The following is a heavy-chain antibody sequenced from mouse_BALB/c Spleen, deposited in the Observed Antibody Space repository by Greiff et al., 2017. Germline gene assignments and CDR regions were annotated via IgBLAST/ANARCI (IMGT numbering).Heavy chain of an antibody. CDR1: GFTFSSYA. V-gene: IGHV5-6-5*01. CDR3: ARAATVVDWYFDV. Sequence: EVQLVESGGGLVKPGGSLKLSCAASGFTFSSYAMSWVRQTPEKRLEWVASISSGGSTYYPDSVKGRFTISRDNARNILYLQMSSLRSEDTAMYYCARAATVVDWYFDVWGAGTTVTVSS. J-gene: IGHJ1*01. CDR2: ISSGGST. D-gene: IGHD1-1*01.